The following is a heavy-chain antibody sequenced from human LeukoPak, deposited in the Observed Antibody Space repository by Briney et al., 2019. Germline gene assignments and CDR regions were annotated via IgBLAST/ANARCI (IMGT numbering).Heavy chain of an antibody. J-gene: IGHJ4*02. CDR2: ISAYNGNT. CDR1: GYTFTSYG. Sequence: ASVKVSCKASGYTFTSYGISWVRQAPGQGLEWMGWISAYNGNTNYAQKLQGRVTMTTDTSTSTAYMELRSLRSDDTAVYYCARAVYYDSSGYYDIDYWGQGTLVTVSS. CDR3: ARAVYYDSSGYYDIDY. D-gene: IGHD3-22*01. V-gene: IGHV1-18*01.